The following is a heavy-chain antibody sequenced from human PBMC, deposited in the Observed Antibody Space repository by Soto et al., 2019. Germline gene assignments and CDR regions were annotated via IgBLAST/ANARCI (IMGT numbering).Heavy chain of an antibody. D-gene: IGHD2-2*01. J-gene: IGHJ4*02. V-gene: IGHV4-31*03. Sequence: QVQLQESGPGLVKPSQTLSLTCTVSGGSISSGGYYWSWIRQHPGKGLEWIGYIYCSGSTYYNPSLKSRVTISVDTYKNQCSLKLSSVTAADTAVYYCARGHNAAAISYFDYWGQGTLVTVSS. CDR1: GGSISSGGYY. CDR3: ARGHNAAAISYFDY. CDR2: IYCSGST.